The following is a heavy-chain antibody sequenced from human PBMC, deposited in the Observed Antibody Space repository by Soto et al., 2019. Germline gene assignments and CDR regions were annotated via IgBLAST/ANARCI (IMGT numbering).Heavy chain of an antibody. V-gene: IGHV1-18*01. CDR2: ISANNDHT. CDR3: VRGTYFDY. J-gene: IGHJ4*02. Sequence: QVQLVQSGAEVKKPGASVKVSCKASGYTLNTYGITWVRQAPGQGLEWMGWISANNDHTNYPQKLQGRVTMTTDTSTSTAFMELRSLTSDDTGVYFCVRGTYFDYWGQGTLVTVSS. CDR1: GYTLNTYG.